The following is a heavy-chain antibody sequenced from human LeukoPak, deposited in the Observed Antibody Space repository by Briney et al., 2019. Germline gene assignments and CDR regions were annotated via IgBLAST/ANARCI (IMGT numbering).Heavy chain of an antibody. D-gene: IGHD1-26*01. Sequence: PGGSLRLSCAASGFTFSSHAMSWVRQAPGKGLEWVSTISGSDGNTYYADSVKGRLTISRDNSKNTLYLQMNSLRVEDTAVYYCAKGMWGSYYVFDSWGQGTLVTLSS. V-gene: IGHV3-23*01. CDR3: AKGMWGSYYVFDS. CDR2: ISGSDGNT. J-gene: IGHJ4*02. CDR1: GFTFSSHA.